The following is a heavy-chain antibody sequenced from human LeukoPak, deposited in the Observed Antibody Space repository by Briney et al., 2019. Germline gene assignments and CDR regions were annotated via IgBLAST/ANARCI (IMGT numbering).Heavy chain of an antibody. Sequence: PGGSLRLSCTASGFTFSDHYMSWFRLSPGKGLEWLSYITSSGTTSDYADSVKGRFTISRDNAKNSMYLQMNSLRPEDTAVYYCARVGGSGYYYFDYWGQGTLVTVSS. CDR2: ITSSGTTS. V-gene: IGHV3-11*01. J-gene: IGHJ4*02. D-gene: IGHD3-10*01. CDR3: ARVGGSGYYYFDY. CDR1: GFTFSDHY.